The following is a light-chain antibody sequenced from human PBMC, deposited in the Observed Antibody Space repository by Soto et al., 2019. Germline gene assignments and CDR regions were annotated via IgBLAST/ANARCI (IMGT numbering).Light chain of an antibody. J-gene: IGKJ1*01. Sequence: DIQMTQSPSTLSGSVGDRVTITCRASQTISSWLAWYQQKPGKAPNLLIYKASTLKSGAPSRFIGGGSGTEFTLTISSVQHDDFASDYCQHYNSYGTFGQGTKVDI. CDR1: QTISSW. V-gene: IGKV1-5*03. CDR3: QHYNSYGT. CDR2: KAS.